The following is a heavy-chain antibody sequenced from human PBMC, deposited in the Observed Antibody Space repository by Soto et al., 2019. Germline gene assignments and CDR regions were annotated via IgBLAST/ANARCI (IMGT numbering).Heavy chain of an antibody. CDR1: GFTFSSYA. J-gene: IGHJ4*02. V-gene: IGHV3-23*01. D-gene: IGHD3-3*01. CDR2: ISGSGVRT. CDR3: AKDPDERITIFGVVIAFDY. Sequence: PGGSLRLSXAASGFTFSSYAMSWVRQAPGKGLEWVSAISGSGVRTYYADSVKGRFTISRDNSKSTLYLQMNSLRAEDTAVYYCAKDPDERITIFGVVIAFDYWGQGALVTVSS.